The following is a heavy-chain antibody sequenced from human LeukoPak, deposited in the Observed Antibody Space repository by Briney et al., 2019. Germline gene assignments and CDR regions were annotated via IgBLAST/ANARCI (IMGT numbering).Heavy chain of an antibody. Sequence: GGSLRLSCAASGFTFASYGMHWVRQAPGKGLEWVAVISYDGSNKYYADSVKGRFTISRDNSKNTLYLQMNSLRAEDTAVYYCATLERGYAVAADYWGQGTLVTVSS. CDR3: ATLERGYAVAADY. D-gene: IGHD6-19*01. CDR1: GFTFASYG. V-gene: IGHV3-30*03. CDR2: ISYDGSNK. J-gene: IGHJ4*02.